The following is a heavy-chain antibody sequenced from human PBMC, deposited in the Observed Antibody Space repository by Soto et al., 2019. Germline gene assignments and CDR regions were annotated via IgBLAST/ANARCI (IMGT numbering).Heavy chain of an antibody. D-gene: IGHD6-19*01. CDR2: ISYDGSNK. CDR1: GFTFSSYG. V-gene: IGHV3-30*18. J-gene: IGHJ3*02. CDR3: AKDNDQWLVQGAFDI. Sequence: QVQLVESGGGVVQPGRSLRLSCAASGFTFSSYGMHWVRQAPGKGLERVAVISYDGSNKYYADSVKGRFTISRDNSKNTLYLQMNSLRAEDTAVYYCAKDNDQWLVQGAFDIWGQGTMVTVSS.